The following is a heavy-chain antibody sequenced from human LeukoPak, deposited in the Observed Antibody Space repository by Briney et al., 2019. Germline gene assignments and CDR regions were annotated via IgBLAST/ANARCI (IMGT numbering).Heavy chain of an antibody. D-gene: IGHD2-21*01. Sequence: PSQTLSLTCTVSGYSISTGYYWGWIRQPPGKGLEWIGSIYHSGSAYYNPSLKSRVTISVDTSKNQFSLKLGSVIAADTAVYYCARVDWLANHYYYMDVWGKGTTVTVSS. J-gene: IGHJ6*03. CDR3: ARVDWLANHYYYMDV. V-gene: IGHV4-38-2*02. CDR1: GYSISTGYY. CDR2: IYHSGSA.